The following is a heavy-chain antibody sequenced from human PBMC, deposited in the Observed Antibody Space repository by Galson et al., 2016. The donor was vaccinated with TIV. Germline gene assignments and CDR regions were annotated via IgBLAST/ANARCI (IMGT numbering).Heavy chain of an antibody. CDR3: AHRHMTLSTGSDDYHEVFDI. V-gene: IGHV2-5*02. Sequence: PALVKPTQTLTLTCTFSGFSLSTGGVGVGWIRQPQGKALEWLGLIYWDDDKRYSPSLKSRLTITKDTSKNQVVLTMTNMDPVDTATYYCAHRHMTLSTGSDDYHEVFDIWGQGTMVTVSS. J-gene: IGHJ3*02. D-gene: IGHD3-16*01. CDR1: GFSLSTGGVG. CDR2: IYWDDDK.